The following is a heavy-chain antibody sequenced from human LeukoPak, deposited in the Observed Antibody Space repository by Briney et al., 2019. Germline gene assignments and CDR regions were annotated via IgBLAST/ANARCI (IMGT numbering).Heavy chain of an antibody. CDR2: INPSGGST. CDR3: ARGSVQLCPRY. J-gene: IGHJ4*02. CDR1: GYTFTSYY. V-gene: IGHV1-46*01. D-gene: IGHD5-18*01. Sequence: ASVTVSFTASGYTFTSYYMHWVRQAPGQGLEWMGIINPSGGSTSYAQKFQGRVTMTRDTSTSTVYMELSSLRSEDTAVYYCARGSVQLCPRYWGQGTLVTVSS.